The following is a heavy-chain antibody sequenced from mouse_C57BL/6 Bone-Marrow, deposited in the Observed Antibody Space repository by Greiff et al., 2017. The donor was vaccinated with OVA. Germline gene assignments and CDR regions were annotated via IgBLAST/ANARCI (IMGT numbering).Heavy chain of an antibody. Sequence: VQLQQSGAELVKPGPSVNLSCKPSGYTFPSYWLYWVKQGLGQGLEWIGMIHPNSGSTNYNEKLKSKATLTVDKSSSTAYMQLSSLTSEDSAVYYCARGDYYGSSYGFAYWGQGTLVTVSA. D-gene: IGHD1-1*01. J-gene: IGHJ3*01. CDR1: GYTFPSYW. CDR2: IHPNSGST. CDR3: ARGDYYGSSYGFAY. V-gene: IGHV1-64*01.